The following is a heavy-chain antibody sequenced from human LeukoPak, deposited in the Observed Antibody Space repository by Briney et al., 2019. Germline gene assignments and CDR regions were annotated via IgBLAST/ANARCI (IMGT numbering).Heavy chain of an antibody. CDR2: IIPIFGTA. V-gene: IGHV1-69*06. J-gene: IGHJ4*02. D-gene: IGHD4-17*01. Sequence: SVKVSCKASGGTFSSYAISWVRQAPGQGLEWMGGIIPIFGTANYAQKFQGRVTITADKSTSTAYMELSSLRSADTAVYYCARGGHYGDYSFDYWGQGTLVTVSS. CDR3: ARGGHYGDYSFDY. CDR1: GGTFSSYA.